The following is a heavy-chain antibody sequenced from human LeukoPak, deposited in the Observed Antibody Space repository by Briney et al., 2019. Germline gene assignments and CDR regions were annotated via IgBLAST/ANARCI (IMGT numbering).Heavy chain of an antibody. CDR1: GFTVSSNY. CDR2: IYSGGIT. Sequence: PGGSLRLSCAASGFTVSSNYMTWVRQAPGMGLEWVSLIYSGGITYYADSVKGRFTISRDNAKNSLYLQMNSLRGEDTAVYYCARDQSRDIVVVPTSDFWGQGTLVTVSS. J-gene: IGHJ4*02. D-gene: IGHD2-2*01. CDR3: ARDQSRDIVVVPTSDF. V-gene: IGHV3-53*01.